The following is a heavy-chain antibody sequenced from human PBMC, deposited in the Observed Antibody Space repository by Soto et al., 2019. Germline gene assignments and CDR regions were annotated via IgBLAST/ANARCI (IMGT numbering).Heavy chain of an antibody. J-gene: IGHJ6*02. CDR3: ASSRSSTSYSPYYYYGMDV. CDR1: GFTFSSYS. V-gene: IGHV3-21*01. Sequence: GGSLRLSCAASGFTFSSYSMNWVRQAPGKGLEWASSISSSSSYIYYADSVKGRFTISRDNAKNSLYLQMNSLSAEDTAVYYCASSRSSTSYSPYYYYGMDVWGQGTTVTVSS. CDR2: ISSSSSYI. D-gene: IGHD2-2*01.